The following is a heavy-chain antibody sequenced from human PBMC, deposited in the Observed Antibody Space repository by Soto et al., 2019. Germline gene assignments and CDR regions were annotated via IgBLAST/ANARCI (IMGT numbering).Heavy chain of an antibody. Sequence: QVQLQESGPGLVKASETLSLTCTVSGGSISSYYWSWIRQPPGKGLEWIGYIYYSGSTNYNPSLKSRVTISVDTSKNQFSLKLSSVTAADTAVYYCARGSYGDQPFDYWGQGTLVTVSS. D-gene: IGHD4-17*01. CDR3: ARGSYGDQPFDY. CDR2: IYYSGST. J-gene: IGHJ4*02. CDR1: GGSISSYY. V-gene: IGHV4-59*01.